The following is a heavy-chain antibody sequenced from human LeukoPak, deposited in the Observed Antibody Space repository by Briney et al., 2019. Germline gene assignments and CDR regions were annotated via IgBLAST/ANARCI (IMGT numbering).Heavy chain of an antibody. CDR3: ARDGTQMGFDY. D-gene: IGHD2-8*01. CDR1: GGSISSYY. Sequence: SETLSLTCTVSGGSISSYYWSWIRQPPGKGLEWFGYIYYSGSTNYNPSLKSRVTISVDTSKNQLSLKLSSVTAADTAVYYCARDGTQMGFDYWGQGTLVTVSS. CDR2: IYYSGST. J-gene: IGHJ4*02. V-gene: IGHV4-59*01.